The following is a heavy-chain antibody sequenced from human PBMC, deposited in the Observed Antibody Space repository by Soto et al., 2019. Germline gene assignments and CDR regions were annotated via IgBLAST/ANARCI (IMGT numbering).Heavy chain of an antibody. CDR2: ISAYNGNT. Sequence: QVQLVQSGAEVKKPGASVKVSCKASGYTFTSYGISWVRQAPGQGLAWMGWISAYNGNTNYAQKLQGRGTMTTDTSTSTAYMELRSLRSDDTAVYYCARDLIEGLRYKSDWFDPWGQGTLVTVSS. CDR1: GYTFTSYG. J-gene: IGHJ5*02. CDR3: ARDLIEGLRYKSDWFDP. D-gene: IGHD3-9*01. V-gene: IGHV1-18*01.